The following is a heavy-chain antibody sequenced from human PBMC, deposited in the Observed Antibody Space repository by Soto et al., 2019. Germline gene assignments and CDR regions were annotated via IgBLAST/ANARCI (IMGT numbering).Heavy chain of an antibody. CDR1: GFTFSSYA. Sequence: GGSLRLSCAASGFTFSSYAMHWVRQAPGKGLEWVAVISYDGSNKYYADSVKGRFTISRDNSKNTLYLQMNSLRAEDTAVYYCARDVRIVVVTAIKDAFDIWGQGTMVTVSS. CDR3: ARDVRIVVVTAIKDAFDI. V-gene: IGHV3-30*04. CDR2: ISYDGSNK. J-gene: IGHJ3*02. D-gene: IGHD2-21*02.